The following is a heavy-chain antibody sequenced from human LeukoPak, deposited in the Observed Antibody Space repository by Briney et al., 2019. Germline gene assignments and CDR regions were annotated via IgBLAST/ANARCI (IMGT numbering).Heavy chain of an antibody. CDR1: GYTFTDYY. J-gene: IGHJ5*02. D-gene: IGHD5-18*01. V-gene: IGHV1-2*02. CDR2: ISPNSGET. CDR3: AREGGSSYGYAYH. Sequence: ASVKVSCKASGYTFTDYYMHWVRQAPGQGLEWMGWISPNSGETSYAQKFQGRVTMTRDTSISIAYMELSSLKSGDTAVYYCAREGGSSYGYAYHWGQGTLVTVSS.